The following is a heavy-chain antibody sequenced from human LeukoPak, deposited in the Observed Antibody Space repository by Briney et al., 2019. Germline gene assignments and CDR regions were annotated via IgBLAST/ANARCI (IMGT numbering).Heavy chain of an antibody. D-gene: IGHD6-19*01. J-gene: IGHJ4*02. V-gene: IGHV3-33*01. CDR3: ARDGALSGWYDY. CDR1: GFTFSSYG. CDR2: IWYDGSNK. Sequence: PGGSLRLSCAASGFTFSSYGMHWVRQAPGKGLEWVAVIWYDGSNKYYADSVKGRFTISRDNSKNTLYLQMNSLRAEDTAVYYCARDGALSGWYDYWGQGTLVTVSS.